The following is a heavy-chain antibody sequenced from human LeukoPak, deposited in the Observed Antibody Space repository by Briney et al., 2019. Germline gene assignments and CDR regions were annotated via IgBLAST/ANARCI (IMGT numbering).Heavy chain of an antibody. V-gene: IGHV4-39*01. CDR1: GGSISSSSYY. CDR3: ATSIAVAGTLPDY. J-gene: IGHJ4*01. Sequence: PSETLSLTCTVSGGSISSSSYYWGWIRQPPGKGLEWIGSIYYSGSTYYNPSLKSRVTISVDTSKNQFSLKLSSVTAADTAVYYCATSIAVAGTLPDYWGHGTLVTVSS. CDR2: IYYSGST. D-gene: IGHD6-19*01.